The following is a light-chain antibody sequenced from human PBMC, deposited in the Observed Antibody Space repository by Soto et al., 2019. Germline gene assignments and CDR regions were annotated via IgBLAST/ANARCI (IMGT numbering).Light chain of an antibody. CDR2: AVT. CDR1: SSYVGVYNY. CDR3: SSYTSSSTL. Sequence: QSVLTQPASVSGSPRQSITISCTGTSSYVGVYNYVSWYQQHPAKAPKLMIYAVTDRPSGVSSRFSGSKSGNTASLTISGLQAEDEADYYCSSYTSSSTLFGTGTKVTVL. V-gene: IGLV2-14*01. J-gene: IGLJ1*01.